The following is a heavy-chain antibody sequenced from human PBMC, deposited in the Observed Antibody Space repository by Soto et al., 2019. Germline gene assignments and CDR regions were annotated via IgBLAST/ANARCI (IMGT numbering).Heavy chain of an antibody. V-gene: IGHV4-59*08. J-gene: IGHJ6*03. CDR3: AGLDGYYPYMAV. CDR1: GGSISSYY. Sequence: PSETLSLTCTVSGGSISSYYWTWIRQPPGEGLEWIGYIYYSGSTNYNPSLKSRVTISVATSKTQFSLKLSSVTAADTALYYCAGLDGYYPYMAVWGKGTTVIVSS. CDR2: IYYSGST. D-gene: IGHD3-22*01.